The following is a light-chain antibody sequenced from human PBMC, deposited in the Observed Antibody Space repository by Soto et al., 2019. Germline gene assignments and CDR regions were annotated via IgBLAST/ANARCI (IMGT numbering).Light chain of an antibody. V-gene: IGLV2-11*01. Sequence: QSALTQPRSVSGSPGQSVTISCTGTSSDVGGYNYVSWYQQHPGKAPKLMIYDVSKRPSGVPDRFSGSKSVNTASLTISGLQAEDEADYYCCSYAGSYNVVFGGGTKVTVL. CDR1: SSDVGGYNY. CDR3: CSYAGSYNVV. J-gene: IGLJ2*01. CDR2: DVS.